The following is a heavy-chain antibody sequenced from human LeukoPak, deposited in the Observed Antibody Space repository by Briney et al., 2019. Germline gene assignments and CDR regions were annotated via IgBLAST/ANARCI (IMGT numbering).Heavy chain of an antibody. CDR3: ARITYDFWSGYYMPDDP. CDR1: GYTFTNYG. Sequence: ASVRVSCKASGYTFTNYGISWVRQAPGQGLEWMGWISIYNGNTDYAQKLRGRVTMTTGTSTSTAYMELRSLRSDDTAVYYCARITYDFWSGYYMPDDPWGQGTLVTVSS. D-gene: IGHD3-3*01. V-gene: IGHV1-18*01. J-gene: IGHJ5*02. CDR2: ISIYNGNT.